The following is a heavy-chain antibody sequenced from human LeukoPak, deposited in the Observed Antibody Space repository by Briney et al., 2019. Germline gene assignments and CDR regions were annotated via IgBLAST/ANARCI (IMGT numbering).Heavy chain of an antibody. Sequence: LSGGSLRLSCPASGFTFSSYLMTWVRQAPGKGLEWVANIKQDGSEKYYVDSVKGRFTISRDNAKNSLYLQMNSLRAEDTAFYYCAKDTRLGSGSLEVDYWGQGTLVTVSS. CDR1: GFTFSSYL. D-gene: IGHD1-26*01. CDR2: IKQDGSEK. J-gene: IGHJ4*02. CDR3: AKDTRLGSGSLEVDY. V-gene: IGHV3-7*03.